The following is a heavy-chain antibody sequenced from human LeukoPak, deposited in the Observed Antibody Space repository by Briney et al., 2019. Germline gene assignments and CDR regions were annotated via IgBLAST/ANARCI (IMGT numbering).Heavy chain of an antibody. D-gene: IGHD6-19*01. V-gene: IGHV4-39*01. CDR1: GGSISSSSYY. J-gene: IGHJ1*01. Sequence: PSETLSLTCTVSGGSISSSSYYWGWIRQPPGKGLEWIGGIYYSGSTYYNPSLKSRVTISVDTSKNQFSLKLSSVTAADTAVYYCARHAESGWYSGLGFQHWGQGTLVTVSS. CDR2: IYYSGST. CDR3: ARHAESGWYSGLGFQH.